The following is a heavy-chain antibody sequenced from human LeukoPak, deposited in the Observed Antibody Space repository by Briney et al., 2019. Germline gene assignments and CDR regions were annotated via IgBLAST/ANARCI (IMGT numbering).Heavy chain of an antibody. CDR3: ARGGGGIAVAGRHFDY. J-gene: IGHJ4*02. D-gene: IGHD6-19*01. CDR1: GYTFTSYD. Sequence: ASVKVSCKASGYTFTSYDINWVRQATGQGLEWMGWMNPNSGNTGYAQKFQGRVTMTRNTSISTAYMELSSLRSEDTAVYYCARGGGGIAVAGRHFDYWGQGTLVTVSS. V-gene: IGHV1-8*01. CDR2: MNPNSGNT.